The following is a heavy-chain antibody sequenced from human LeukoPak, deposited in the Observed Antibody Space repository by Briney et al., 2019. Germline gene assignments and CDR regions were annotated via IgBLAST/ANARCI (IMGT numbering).Heavy chain of an antibody. V-gene: IGHV4-59*08. CDR1: GGSISRYY. CDR2: INYSGST. J-gene: IGHJ3*02. Sequence: PSETLSLTCTVSGGSISRYYWSWIRQPPGRGLEWIGYINYSGSTNYNPSLKSRVTISVDTSKNQFSLKLSSVTAADTAVYYCARGADIWGQGTMVTVSS. CDR3: ARGADI.